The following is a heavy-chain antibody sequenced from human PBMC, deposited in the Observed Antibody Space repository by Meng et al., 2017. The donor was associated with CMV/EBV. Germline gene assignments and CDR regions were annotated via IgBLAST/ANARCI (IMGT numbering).Heavy chain of an antibody. CDR3: ARDHSGPLSH. CDR1: GFTVSINY. J-gene: IGHJ4*02. D-gene: IGHD1-1*01. CDR2: IYSGVST. V-gene: IGHV3-66*01. Sequence: EWQLLSSGGVLALPWGSLALSLAASGFTVSINYMSWVRQAPGKGLEWVSVIYSGVSTYYADSVKGRFTISRDNSKNTLYLQMNSLRAEDTAVYYCARDHSGPLSHWGQGTLVTVSS.